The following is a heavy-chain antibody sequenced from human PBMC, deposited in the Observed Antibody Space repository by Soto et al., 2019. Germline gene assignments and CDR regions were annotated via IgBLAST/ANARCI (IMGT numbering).Heavy chain of an antibody. CDR1: GGSISSYY. V-gene: IGHV4-59*01. J-gene: IGHJ4*02. Sequence: PSETLSLTCTDSGGSISSYYWSWIRQPPGKGLEWIGYIYYSGSTNYNPSLKSRVTISVDTSKNQFSLKLSSVTAADTAMYYCARLPLHYYDSSGYYDYWGQGTLVTVSS. CDR2: IYYSGST. CDR3: ARLPLHYYDSSGYYDY. D-gene: IGHD3-22*01.